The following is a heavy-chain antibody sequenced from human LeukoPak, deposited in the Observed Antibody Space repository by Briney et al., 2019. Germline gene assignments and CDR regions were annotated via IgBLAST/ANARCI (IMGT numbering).Heavy chain of an antibody. CDR1: GGSIRSSYYY. V-gene: IGHV4-39*07. Sequence: SETPSLTCTVSGGSIRSSYYYWGWIRQPPGKGLEWIGEINHSGSTNYNPSLKSRVTISVDTSKNQFSLKLSSVTAADTAVYYCARSDDSTIPDYWGQGTLVTVSS. CDR2: INHSGST. D-gene: IGHD2/OR15-2a*01. CDR3: ARSDDSTIPDY. J-gene: IGHJ4*02.